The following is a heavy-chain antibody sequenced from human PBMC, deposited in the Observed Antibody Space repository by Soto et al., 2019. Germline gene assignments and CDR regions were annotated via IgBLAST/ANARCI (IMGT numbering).Heavy chain of an antibody. D-gene: IGHD3-16*02. CDR1: GGSISSGGYY. J-gene: IGHJ3*02. Sequence: QVQLQESGPGLVKPSQTLSLTCTVSGGSISSGGYYWSWIRQHPGKGLEWIGYIYYSGSTYYNPSLESRVTISVDTSKNQFSLKLSSVTAADTAVYYCARASDRWGSYRYIDAFDIWGQGTMVTVSS. CDR2: IYYSGST. CDR3: ARASDRWGSYRYIDAFDI. V-gene: IGHV4-31*03.